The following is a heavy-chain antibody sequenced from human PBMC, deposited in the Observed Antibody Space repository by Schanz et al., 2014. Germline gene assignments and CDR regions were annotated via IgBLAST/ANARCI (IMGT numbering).Heavy chain of an antibody. CDR1: GYTFSDYY. Sequence: QVQLVQSWAEVKGPGASVKVSCKASGYTFSDYYIHWVRQAPGQGLEWMGWINPNTGGTNYAQKFQGWVTMTRDTSISTAYMEVSRLKSDDTAVYYCARLSVAGRPHVNYWYFDLWGRGTLVTVSS. V-gene: IGHV1-2*04. CDR3: ARLSVAGRPHVNYWYFDL. CDR2: INPNTGGT. J-gene: IGHJ2*01. D-gene: IGHD6-19*01.